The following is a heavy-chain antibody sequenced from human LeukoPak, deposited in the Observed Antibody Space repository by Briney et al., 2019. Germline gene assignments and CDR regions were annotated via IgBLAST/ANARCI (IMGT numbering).Heavy chain of an antibody. D-gene: IGHD5/OR15-5a*01. Sequence: GGSLRLSCAAPGFAFNAYAMTWVRQAPEKGLQWVSTISTSGRATYYADSVEGRFTISRDNSKNTLYLQMNSLRADDTAVYYCAKARGSSVYEPFDYWGQGTQVTVSP. J-gene: IGHJ4*02. CDR2: ISTSGRAT. CDR1: GFAFNAYA. V-gene: IGHV3-23*01. CDR3: AKARGSSVYEPFDY.